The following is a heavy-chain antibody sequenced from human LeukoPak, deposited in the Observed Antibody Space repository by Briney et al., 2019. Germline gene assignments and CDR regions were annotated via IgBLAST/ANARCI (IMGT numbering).Heavy chain of an antibody. J-gene: IGHJ4*02. V-gene: IGHV4-59*08. CDR3: ARHGFRAGGSWIFDF. CDR2: IYYSGST. CDR1: GGSISSYY. Sequence: PSETLSLTCTVSGGSISSYYWSWIRQPPGKGLEWIGYIYYSGSTNYNPSLKSRVTISVDTSKNQFSLNLRSVTAADTAVYYCARHGFRAGGSWIFDFWGQGTLVTVSP. D-gene: IGHD3-10*01.